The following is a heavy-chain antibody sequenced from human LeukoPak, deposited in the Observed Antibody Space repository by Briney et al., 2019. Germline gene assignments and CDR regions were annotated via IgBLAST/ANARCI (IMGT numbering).Heavy chain of an antibody. CDR2: TCYRSKWYH. CDR3: AREGPGFDA. V-gene: IGHV6-1*01. Sequence: SQTLSLTCAVSGDRVSSNSAVWNWIRQSPSRGLEWLGRTCYRSKWYHDYAVSVQSRITINPDTSKNQLSLQLNSVAPEDSAVYYCAREGPGFDAWGQGTLVTVSS. CDR1: GDRVSSNSAV. J-gene: IGHJ5*02.